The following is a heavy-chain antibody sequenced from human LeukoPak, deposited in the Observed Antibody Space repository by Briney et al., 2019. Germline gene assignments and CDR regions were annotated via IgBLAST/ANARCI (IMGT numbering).Heavy chain of an antibody. CDR2: SNHSGST. D-gene: IGHD5-24*01. CDR3: ARVRWLQPIFGY. CDR1: GGSFSGYY. J-gene: IGHJ4*02. Sequence: SETLSLTCAVYGGSFSGYYWSWIRQPPGKGLEWIGESNHSGSTNYNPSLKSRVTISVDTSKNQFSLKLSSVTAADTAVYYCARVRWLQPIFGYWGQGTLVTVSS. V-gene: IGHV4-34*01.